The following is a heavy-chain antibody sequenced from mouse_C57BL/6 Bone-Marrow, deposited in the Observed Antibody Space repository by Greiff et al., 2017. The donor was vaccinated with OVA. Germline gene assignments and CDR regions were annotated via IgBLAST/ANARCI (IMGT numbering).Heavy chain of an antibody. D-gene: IGHD1-1*01. Sequence: QQSCKASGYTFTSYWMHWVKQRPGQGLEWIGEIDPSDSYTNYNQKFKGKSTLTVDKSSSTACMQLSSLTSEDSAVYYCARGPYYYGSSYDYFDYWGQGTTLTVSS. CDR1: GYTFTSYW. CDR2: IDPSDSYT. V-gene: IGHV1-69*01. CDR3: ARGPYYYGSSYDYFDY. J-gene: IGHJ2*01.